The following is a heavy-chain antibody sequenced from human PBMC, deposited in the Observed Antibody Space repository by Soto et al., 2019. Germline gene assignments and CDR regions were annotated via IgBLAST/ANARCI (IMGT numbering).Heavy chain of an antibody. CDR2: IYYSGST. J-gene: IGHJ4*02. Sequence: QVQLQESGPGLVKPSQTLSLTCTVSGGSISSGGYYWSWIRQHPGKGLEWIGYIYYSGSTYYNPSLKRRVTISVDMSKNQFSLKLSSVTAADTAVYYCAREEWYGGYFFDYWGQGTLVTVSS. V-gene: IGHV4-31*03. D-gene: IGHD1-26*01. CDR3: AREEWYGGYFFDY. CDR1: GGSISSGGYY.